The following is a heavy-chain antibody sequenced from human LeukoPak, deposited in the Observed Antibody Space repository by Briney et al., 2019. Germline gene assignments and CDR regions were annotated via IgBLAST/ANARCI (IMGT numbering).Heavy chain of an antibody. CDR3: ARDRGYTYGHPFDY. J-gene: IGHJ4*02. Sequence: GGSLRLSCAASGFTFSSYGMHWARQAPGKGLEWVALTWHDGTNKYYGDSVKGRFTISRENSKNTLYLQMNSLRAEDTAVYYCARDRGYTYGHPFDYWGQGTLVTVSS. V-gene: IGHV3-33*01. D-gene: IGHD5-18*01. CDR2: TWHDGTNK. CDR1: GFTFSSYG.